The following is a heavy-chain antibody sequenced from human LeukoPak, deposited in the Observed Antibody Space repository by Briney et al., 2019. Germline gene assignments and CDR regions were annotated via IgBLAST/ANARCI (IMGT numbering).Heavy chain of an antibody. CDR1: GFTFSSYW. Sequence: GGSLRLSCAASGFTFSSYWMHWVRQAPGKGLVWVSRINSDGSSTSYADSVKGRFTISRDNAKNTLYLQMNSLRAEDTAVYYCARPSTNFDWLPSDAFDIWGQGTMVTVSS. V-gene: IGHV3-74*01. CDR3: ARPSTNFDWLPSDAFDI. D-gene: IGHD3-9*01. J-gene: IGHJ3*02. CDR2: INSDGSST.